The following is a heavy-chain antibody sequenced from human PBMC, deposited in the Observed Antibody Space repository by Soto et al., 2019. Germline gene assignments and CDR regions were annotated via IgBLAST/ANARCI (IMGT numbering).Heavy chain of an antibody. CDR2: IWYDGSNK. J-gene: IGHJ6*02. V-gene: IGHV3-33*01. CDR1: GFTFSSYG. D-gene: IGHD2-21*02. Sequence: QAGGSLRLSCAASGFTFSSYGMHWVRQAPGKGLEWVAVIWYDGSNKYYADSVKGRFTISRDNSKNTLYLQMNSLRAEDTAVYYCAREGAPYCGGDCPLLRTPPGHYGMDVWGQGTTVTVSS. CDR3: AREGAPYCGGDCPLLRTPPGHYGMDV.